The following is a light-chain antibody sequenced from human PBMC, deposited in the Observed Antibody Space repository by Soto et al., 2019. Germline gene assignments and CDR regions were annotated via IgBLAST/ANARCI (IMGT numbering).Light chain of an antibody. Sequence: EIVLTQSPGTLSLSPGERATLSCRASQSVSSSYLAWYQQKPGQAPRLLIYGASSRATGIPDRFSGSGSGTDVTLTISRLGPEDFAVYYFQQYGSSPETFGQGTKVEIK. CDR1: QSVSSSY. V-gene: IGKV3-20*01. J-gene: IGKJ1*01. CDR3: QQYGSSPET. CDR2: GAS.